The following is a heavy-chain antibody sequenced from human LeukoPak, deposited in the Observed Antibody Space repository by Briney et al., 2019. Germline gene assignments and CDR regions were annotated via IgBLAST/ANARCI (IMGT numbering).Heavy chain of an antibody. Sequence: GGSLRLSCAASGFTFSSYEMKWVRQAPGKGLDWVSYISSGGSATYYADSVEGRFTISRDNAKNSLYLRMNRLRAEDTAVYYCARVQQPSGIQGYYYGMDVWGQGTTVTVSS. D-gene: IGHD6-13*01. CDR1: GFTFSSYE. CDR3: ARVQQPSGIQGYYYGMDV. CDR2: ISSGGSAT. J-gene: IGHJ6*02. V-gene: IGHV3-48*03.